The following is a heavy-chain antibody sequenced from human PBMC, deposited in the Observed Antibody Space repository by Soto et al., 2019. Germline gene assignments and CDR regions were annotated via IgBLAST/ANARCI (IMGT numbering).Heavy chain of an antibody. V-gene: IGHV1-24*01. CDR1: GYTLTELS. Sequence: ASVKVSCKVSGYTLTELSMHWVRQAPGKGLEWMGGFDPEDGETIYAQKFQGRVTMTEDTSTDTAYMELSSLRSEDTAVYYCATDLSAGGGLTGDLYYYYGMDVWGQGTTVTVSS. CDR2: FDPEDGET. CDR3: ATDLSAGGGLTGDLYYYYGMDV. D-gene: IGHD7-27*01. J-gene: IGHJ6*02.